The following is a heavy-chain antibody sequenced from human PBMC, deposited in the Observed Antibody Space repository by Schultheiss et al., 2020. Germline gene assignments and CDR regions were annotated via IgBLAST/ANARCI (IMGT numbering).Heavy chain of an antibody. D-gene: IGHD3-9*01. CDR2: ICGSGGST. J-gene: IGHJ4*02. Sequence: GGSLRLSCAASGFTFSSYAMSWVRQAPGKGLEWVSAICGSGGSTYYADSVKGRFTISRDNSKNTLYLQMNSLRAEDTAVYYCAKGVFQYFDWTYFDYWGQGTLVTFSS. V-gene: IGHV3-23*01. CDR1: GFTFSSYA. CDR3: AKGVFQYFDWTYFDY.